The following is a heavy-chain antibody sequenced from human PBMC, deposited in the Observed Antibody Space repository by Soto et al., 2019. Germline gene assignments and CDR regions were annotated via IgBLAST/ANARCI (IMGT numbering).Heavy chain of an antibody. J-gene: IGHJ4*02. Sequence: EVQLVESGGGLVKPGRSLRLSCTASGFTFGDYAMSWFRQAPGKGLEWVGFIRSKAYGGTTEYAASVKGRFTISRDDSKSIAYLQMNSLKTEDTAVYYCTRDSHYYDSSGYPYWGQGTLVTVSS. CDR3: TRDSHYYDSSGYPY. CDR2: IRSKAYGGTT. CDR1: GFTFGDYA. V-gene: IGHV3-49*05. D-gene: IGHD3-22*01.